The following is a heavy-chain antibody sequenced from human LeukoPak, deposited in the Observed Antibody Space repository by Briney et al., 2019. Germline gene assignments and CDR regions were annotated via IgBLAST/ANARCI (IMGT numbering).Heavy chain of an antibody. Sequence: GASVKVSCKASGYTFTNYGITWVRQAPGQGLEWMGWMNPNSGNPGYAQMFQGRVNMTRHTSISAAYMELSSLRSEDTAVYYCAGGLLGYCSCGSCYYMDVWGKGTTVTISS. D-gene: IGHD2-15*01. J-gene: IGHJ6*03. CDR1: GYTFTNYG. CDR2: MNPNSGNP. V-gene: IGHV1-8*02. CDR3: AGGLLGYCSCGSCYYMDV.